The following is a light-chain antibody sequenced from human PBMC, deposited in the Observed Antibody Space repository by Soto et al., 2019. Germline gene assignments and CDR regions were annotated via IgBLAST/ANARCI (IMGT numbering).Light chain of an antibody. CDR3: QKFNTAPLT. Sequence: DIQMTQSPSSLSASVGDRVTITCRASQDISAYFDWYQQKPGKVPKLLIYSASTLQSGVPSRFSGSGSGTDFTLTISSLKPEDVATYYCQKFNTAPLTLGQGTRLEIK. CDR2: SAS. V-gene: IGKV1-27*01. CDR1: QDISAY. J-gene: IGKJ5*01.